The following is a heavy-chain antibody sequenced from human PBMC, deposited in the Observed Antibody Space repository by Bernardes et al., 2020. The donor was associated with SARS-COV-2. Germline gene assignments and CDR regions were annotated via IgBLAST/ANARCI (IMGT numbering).Heavy chain of an antibody. J-gene: IGHJ4*02. CDR2: ISTDGRTT. CDR3: ARGASSGYRIDY. D-gene: IGHD3-22*01. CDR1: GFTFSSYW. Sequence: GGSLRLSCAASGFTFSSYWMHWVRQIPGRGLVWLSRISTDGRTTNYADSVEGRFTISRDNAKNTLWLQMNSLGADDTAMYYCARGASSGYRIDYWGPGTLVTVSS. V-gene: IGHV3-74*01.